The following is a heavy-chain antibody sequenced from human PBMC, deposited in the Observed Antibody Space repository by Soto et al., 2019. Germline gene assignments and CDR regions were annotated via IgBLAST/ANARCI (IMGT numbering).Heavy chain of an antibody. Sequence: QLQLQESGSGLVKPSQTLSLTCAVSGGSISSGGYSWSWIRQPPGKGLDWIGYIYHSGSTYYNPSLNSRVTIPVDSSKNQFSLKLSSVTAAETVVYYCAIDPGPWGQGTLVTVSS. V-gene: IGHV4-30-2*01. CDR2: IYHSGST. CDR3: AIDPGP. J-gene: IGHJ5*02. CDR1: GGSISSGGYS.